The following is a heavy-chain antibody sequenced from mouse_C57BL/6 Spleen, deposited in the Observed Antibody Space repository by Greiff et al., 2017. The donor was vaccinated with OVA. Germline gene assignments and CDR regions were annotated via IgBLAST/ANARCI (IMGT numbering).Heavy chain of an antibody. Sequence: EVQLQQSGPVLVKPGASVKMSCKASGYTFTDYYMNWVKQSHGKSLEWIGVINPYNGGTSYNQKFKGKATLTVDKSSSTAYMELNSLTSEDSAVYYCARRGDDYDSYAMDYWGQGTSVTVSS. J-gene: IGHJ4*01. CDR3: ARRGDDYDSYAMDY. CDR1: GYTFTDYY. V-gene: IGHV1-19*01. CDR2: INPYNGGT. D-gene: IGHD2-4*01.